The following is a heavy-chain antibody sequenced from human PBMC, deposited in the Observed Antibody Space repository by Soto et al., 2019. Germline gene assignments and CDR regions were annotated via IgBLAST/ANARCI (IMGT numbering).Heavy chain of an antibody. J-gene: IGHJ6*02. CDR1: GYTFTGYY. Sequence: ASVKVSCKASGYTFTGYYMHWVRRAPGQGLEWMGWINPNSGGTNYAQKFQGRVTMTRDTSISTAYMELSRLRSDDTAVYYCASDGALYSGSYIYYYYYAMDVWGQGTRVTVSS. CDR2: INPNSGGT. V-gene: IGHV1-2*02. CDR3: ASDGALYSGSYIYYYYYAMDV. D-gene: IGHD1-26*01.